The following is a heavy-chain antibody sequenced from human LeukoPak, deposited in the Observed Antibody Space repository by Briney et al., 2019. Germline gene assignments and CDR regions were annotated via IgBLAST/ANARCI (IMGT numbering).Heavy chain of an antibody. V-gene: IGHV4-59*01. CDR1: GASISSYY. CDR3: ARAPRPRGGGIDY. CDR2: IHYSGST. J-gene: IGHJ4*02. Sequence: SETLSLTCTVSGASISSYYWSWIRQPPGKGLEWIGYIHYSGSTNYNPSLKSRVTISVDTSKTQFSLKLSSVTAADTAVYYCARAPRPRGGGIDYWGQGTLVTVSS. D-gene: IGHD4-23*01.